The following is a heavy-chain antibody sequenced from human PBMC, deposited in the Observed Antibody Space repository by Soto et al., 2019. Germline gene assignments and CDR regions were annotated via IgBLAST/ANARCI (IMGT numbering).Heavy chain of an antibody. CDR3: AKDHPVLQLLKVIEY. CDR2: ISGSGTKT. D-gene: IGHD2-2*01. Sequence: GGSLRLSCAASGFSFSSYAMSWVRQAPGKGLDWVSAISGSGTKTHYADSVKGRFTISRDNSKNTLYLQMNSLRAEDTAVYYCAKDHPVLQLLKVIEYSGPGALLTVSS. V-gene: IGHV3-23*01. J-gene: IGHJ4*02. CDR1: GFSFSSYA.